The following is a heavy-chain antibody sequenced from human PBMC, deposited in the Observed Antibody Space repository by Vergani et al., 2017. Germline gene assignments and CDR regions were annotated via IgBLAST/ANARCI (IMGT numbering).Heavy chain of an antibody. V-gene: IGHV3-30*18. CDR2: ISYDGSNK. Sequence: QVQLVESGGGVVQPGRSLRLSCAASGFTFSSYGMHWVRQAPGKGLEWVAVISYDGSNKYYADSVKGRVTISRDNSKNSLYLQMNSLRTEDTALYYCAKDLGIGDYYYGMDVWGQGTTVTVSS. CDR1: GFTFSSYG. CDR3: AKDLGIGDYYYGMDV. J-gene: IGHJ6*02. D-gene: IGHD7-27*01.